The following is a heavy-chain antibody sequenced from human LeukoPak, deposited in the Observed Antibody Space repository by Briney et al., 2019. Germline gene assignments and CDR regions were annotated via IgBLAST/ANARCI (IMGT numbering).Heavy chain of an antibody. J-gene: IGHJ3*02. V-gene: IGHV4-30-2*01. CDR1: GGSISSGGYY. Sequence: PSEPLPLTCTVPGGSISSGGYYSSWIPQPPGKGPAWIGHIYHSGSTYYNPSLKSRVTISVDRSKNQFSLKLSSVTAADTAVYYCARDGMALQSGAFDIWGQGTMVTVSS. CDR3: ARDGMALQSGAFDI. D-gene: IGHD5-24*01. CDR2: IYHSGST.